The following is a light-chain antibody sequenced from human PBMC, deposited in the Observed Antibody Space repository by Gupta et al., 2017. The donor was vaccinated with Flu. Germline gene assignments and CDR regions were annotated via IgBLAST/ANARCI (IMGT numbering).Light chain of an antibody. Sequence: DIVMTQSPDSLAVSLGERATINCKSSQSVLYSSNNKNYLAWYQQKPGQPPKLLIYWASTRESGVPDRFSGSGSGTDFTLTISSLQAAAVAVNYCQQDYSTPQTFGQGTKVEIK. V-gene: IGKV4-1*01. CDR2: WAS. CDR3: QQDYSTPQT. J-gene: IGKJ1*01. CDR1: QSVLYSSNNKNY.